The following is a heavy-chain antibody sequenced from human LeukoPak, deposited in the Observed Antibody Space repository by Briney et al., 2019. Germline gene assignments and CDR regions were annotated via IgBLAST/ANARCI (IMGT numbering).Heavy chain of an antibody. Sequence: PSETLSLTCTVSDDSISSDSYYWSWIRQPAGKGLEWIGRISASGSTNYNPSLKSRVTISVNTSKNQFSLKLSSVTATDTAVYYCARETRTTVLRYFDWLPPEAFDIWGQGTMVTVSS. CDR1: DDSISSDSYY. CDR2: ISASGST. J-gene: IGHJ3*02. CDR3: ARETRTTVLRYFDWLPPEAFDI. D-gene: IGHD3-9*01. V-gene: IGHV4-61*02.